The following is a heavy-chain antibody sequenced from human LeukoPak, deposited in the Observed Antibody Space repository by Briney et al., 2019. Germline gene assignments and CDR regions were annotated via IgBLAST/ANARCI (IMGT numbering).Heavy chain of an antibody. Sequence: ASVRVSCKVSGYTFTEMSIHWVRQAPGGALEWMGGFDPEDGETVYAPKFQGRVTMTEDTSADTAYMELSSLRSEDTAVYYCTTCLNGAGQPVAIYYYGMDVWGQGTTVTVSS. CDR1: GYTFTEMS. CDR3: TTCLNGAGQPVAIYYYGMDV. V-gene: IGHV1-24*01. CDR2: FDPEDGET. J-gene: IGHJ6*02. D-gene: IGHD2-2*01.